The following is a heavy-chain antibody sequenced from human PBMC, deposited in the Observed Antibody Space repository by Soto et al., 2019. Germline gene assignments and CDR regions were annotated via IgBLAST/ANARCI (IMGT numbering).Heavy chain of an antibody. Sequence: EVQLVESGGGLVQPGGSLRLSCAASEFTLSSYEMHWVRQAPGKGLEWLSYISGSGSAIYYADSVKGRFTVSRDNAKESLYLQMNSLRAGDTAVYYCAIERIGSGYFLDSWGQGTLVTVSS. CDR2: ISGSGSAI. J-gene: IGHJ4*02. CDR1: EFTLSSYE. D-gene: IGHD3-22*01. CDR3: AIERIGSGYFLDS. V-gene: IGHV3-48*03.